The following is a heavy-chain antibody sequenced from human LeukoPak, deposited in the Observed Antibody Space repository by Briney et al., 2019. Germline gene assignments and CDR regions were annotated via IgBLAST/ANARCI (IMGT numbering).Heavy chain of an antibody. CDR3: ARGSGIAAAGEENFDY. CDR1: GFTFSSYE. D-gene: IGHD6-13*01. J-gene: IGHJ4*02. V-gene: IGHV3-48*03. Sequence: GGSLRRSCAASGFTFSSYEMNWVRQAPGKGLEWVSYISSSGSTIYYADSVKGRFTISRDNAKNSLYLQMNSLRAEDTAVYYCARGSGIAAAGEENFDYWGQGTLVTVSS. CDR2: ISSSGSTI.